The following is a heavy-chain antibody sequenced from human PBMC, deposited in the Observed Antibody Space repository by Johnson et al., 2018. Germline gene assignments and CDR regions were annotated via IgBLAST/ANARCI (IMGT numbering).Heavy chain of an antibody. CDR3: ARGDCSGGSCSYYYYYMDV. D-gene: IGHD2-15*01. Sequence: QVQLVQSGAEVKKPGASVKVSCKASGYTFTSYDINWVRQATGQGLEWMGWMNPNSGNTGYATKFQARVTMTRNPSISTAYLELRSLSPEDTAVYYWARGDCSGGSCSYYYYYMDVWGKGTAVTVSS. CDR1: GYTFTSYD. V-gene: IGHV1-8*01. J-gene: IGHJ6*03. CDR2: MNPNSGNT.